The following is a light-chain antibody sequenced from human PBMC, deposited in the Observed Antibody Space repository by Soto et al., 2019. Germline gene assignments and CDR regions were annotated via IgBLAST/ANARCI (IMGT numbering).Light chain of an antibody. Sequence: DIQMTQSPPTLSASLVYRFTISCLASQSITGWLAWFQQKPGKAPKLLISKASKLESGVPSRFSGSGSGTDFTLTISGLRPDDFATYYCQQYNPYSPWTFGQGTKVDIK. J-gene: IGKJ1*01. CDR2: KAS. CDR3: QQYNPYSPWT. V-gene: IGKV1-5*03. CDR1: QSITGW.